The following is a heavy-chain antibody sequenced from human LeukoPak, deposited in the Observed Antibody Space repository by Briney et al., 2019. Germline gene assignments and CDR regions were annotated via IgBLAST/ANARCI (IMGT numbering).Heavy chain of an antibody. CDR2: IYSGGST. V-gene: IGHV3-66*01. CDR3: ARGRLSVRAS. J-gene: IGHJ4*02. Sequence: PGGSLRLSCAASGFTVSTNYMTWVRQAPGRGLEWVSVIYSGGSTYYADSVKGRFTISRDNSKNSLYLQMNSLRAEDTAIYYCARGRLSVRASWGQGTLVTVSS. D-gene: IGHD1-26*01. CDR1: GFTVSTNY.